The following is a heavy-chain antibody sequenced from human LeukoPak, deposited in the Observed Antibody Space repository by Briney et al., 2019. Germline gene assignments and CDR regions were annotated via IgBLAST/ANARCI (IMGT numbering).Heavy chain of an antibody. CDR1: GDSVSNNNYF. CDR2: TYYRGTT. J-gene: IGHJ5*02. Sequence: SETLSLTCTVSGDSVSNNNYFWGWIRQPPGKGLEWIGSTYYRGTTYYDPSVESRVTISADTSKNQLSRKLSSVTAADTAVYYCARHAPGDIVVQIPAPTRWFDPWGQGTLVTVSS. D-gene: IGHD2-15*01. CDR3: ARHAPGDIVVQIPAPTRWFDP. V-gene: IGHV4-39*01.